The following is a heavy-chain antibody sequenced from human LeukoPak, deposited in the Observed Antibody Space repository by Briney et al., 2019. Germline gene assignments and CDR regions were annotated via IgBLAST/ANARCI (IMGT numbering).Heavy chain of an antibody. D-gene: IGHD3-22*01. V-gene: IGHV1-18*01. J-gene: IGHJ4*02. CDR3: ARAGLYDSSGYYGGY. Sequence: GASVKASCKASGYTFTSYGISWVRQAPGQGLEWMGWISAYNGNTNYAQKLQGRVTMTTDTSTSTAYMELRSLRSDDTAVYYCARAGLYDSSGYYGGYWGQGTLVTVSS. CDR2: ISAYNGNT. CDR1: GYTFTSYG.